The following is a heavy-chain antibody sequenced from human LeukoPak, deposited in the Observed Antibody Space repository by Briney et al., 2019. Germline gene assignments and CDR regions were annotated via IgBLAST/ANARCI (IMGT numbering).Heavy chain of an antibody. Sequence: SETLSLTCTVSGVTISTYYWSWIRQPAGKGLEWIARIYTSGSTNYNPSLKSRVTMSLDTSKNQFSLKLSSVTAADTAVYYCARDVLAAPGTFDYWGQGALVTVSS. CDR3: ARDVLAAPGTFDY. J-gene: IGHJ4*02. CDR2: IYTSGST. V-gene: IGHV4-4*07. D-gene: IGHD6-13*01. CDR1: GVTISTYY.